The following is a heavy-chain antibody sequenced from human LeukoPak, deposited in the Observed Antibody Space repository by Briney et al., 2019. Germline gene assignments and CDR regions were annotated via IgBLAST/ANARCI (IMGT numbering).Heavy chain of an antibody. V-gene: IGHV4-59*01. D-gene: IGHD1-26*01. CDR1: GGSISSYY. Sequence: SETLSLICTVSGGSISSYYRSWIRQPPGKGLEWIGYIYNSGSTKYNPSLKSRVTISVDTSKNQFSLKLRSVTAADTAVYYCATGSGSYSEYFQHWGQGTLVTVSS. CDR2: IYNSGST. CDR3: ATGSGSYSEYFQH. J-gene: IGHJ1*01.